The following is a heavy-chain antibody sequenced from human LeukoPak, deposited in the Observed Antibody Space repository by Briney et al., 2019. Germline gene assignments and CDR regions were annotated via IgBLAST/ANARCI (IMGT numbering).Heavy chain of an antibody. CDR3: ARVGSSGWYPDYYYYYGMDV. J-gene: IGHJ6*02. CDR1: GFSFSTQR. V-gene: IGHV3-7*03. D-gene: IGHD6-19*01. CDR2: IKQDGSEK. Sequence: GGSLRLSCAASGFSFSTQRMHWVRQAPGKGLEWVANIKQDGSEKYYVDSVKGRFTISRDNAKNSLYLQMNSLRAEDTAVYYCARVGSSGWYPDYYYYYGMDVWGQGATVTVSS.